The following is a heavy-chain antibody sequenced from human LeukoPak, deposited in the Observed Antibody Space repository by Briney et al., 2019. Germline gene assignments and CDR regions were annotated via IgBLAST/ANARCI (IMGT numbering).Heavy chain of an antibody. CDR1: GDSVSSNSAA. J-gene: IGHJ3*02. D-gene: IGHD3-9*01. V-gene: IGHV6-1*01. Sequence: SQTLSLTCAISGDSVSSNSAAWNWIRQSPSRGLEWLGRTYYRSKWYNDYAVSVKSRITINPDTSKNQFSLQLNSVTPEDTAVYYCARADLSYDILTGYYHGPSAFDIWGQGTMVTVSS. CDR2: TYYRSKWYN. CDR3: ARADLSYDILTGYYHGPSAFDI.